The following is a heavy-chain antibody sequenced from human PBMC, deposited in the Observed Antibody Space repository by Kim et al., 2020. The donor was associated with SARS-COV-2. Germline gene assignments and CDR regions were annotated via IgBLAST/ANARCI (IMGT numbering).Heavy chain of an antibody. CDR1: GYSFSSYA. V-gene: IGHV7-4-1*02. Sequence: ASVKVSCKVSGYSFSSYAMNWVRQAPGQGLEWMGWINTKTGTPTYAQGFTGRFVFSLDTSVSTAYLQISSLETGDTAMYYCAISGVAAAGTCDYWGQGTLVTVSS. CDR3: AISGVAAAGTCDY. J-gene: IGHJ4*02. CDR2: INTKTGTP. D-gene: IGHD6-25*01.